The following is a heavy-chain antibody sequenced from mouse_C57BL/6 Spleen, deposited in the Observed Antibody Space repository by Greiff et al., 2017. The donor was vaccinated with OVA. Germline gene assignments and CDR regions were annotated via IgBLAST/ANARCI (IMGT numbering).Heavy chain of an antibody. V-gene: IGHV1-26*01. Sequence: EVQLQQSGPELVKPGASVKISCKASGYTFTDYYMNWVKQSHGKSLEWIGDINPNNGGTSYNQKFKGKATLTVDKSSSTAYMELRSLTSEDSAVYYCAREGDDDSFDYWGQGTTLTVSS. CDR1: GYTFTDYY. D-gene: IGHD2-13*01. J-gene: IGHJ2*01. CDR3: AREGDDDSFDY. CDR2: INPNNGGT.